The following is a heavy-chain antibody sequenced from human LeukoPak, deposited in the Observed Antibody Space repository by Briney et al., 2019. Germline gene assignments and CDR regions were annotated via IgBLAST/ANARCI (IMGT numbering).Heavy chain of an antibody. V-gene: IGHV3-30*03. CDR1: GLTFSSYG. Sequence: GGSLSLSCAASGLTFSSYGIHWVRQAPGKEREGVAVISFDGNNKYYGDSVKGRFTISRDNSKNTLYLQMNSLRAEDTAVYYCARDRIIYGDYGDAFDIWGQGTMVTVSS. CDR3: ARDRIIYGDYGDAFDI. J-gene: IGHJ3*02. CDR2: ISFDGNNK. D-gene: IGHD4-17*01.